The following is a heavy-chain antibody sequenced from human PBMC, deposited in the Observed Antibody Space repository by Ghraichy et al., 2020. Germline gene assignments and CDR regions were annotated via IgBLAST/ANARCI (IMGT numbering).Heavy chain of an antibody. CDR2: TYYRSKWYN. J-gene: IGHJ6*02. V-gene: IGHV6-1*01. CDR3: AISRIAAAGTDPYYYYSGMDV. CDR1: GDSVSSNSAA. Sequence: SQTLSLTCAISGDSVSSNSAAWNWIRQSPSRGLEWLGRTYYRSKWYNDYAVSVKSRITINPDTSKNQFSLQLNSVTPEDTAVYYFAISRIAAAGTDPYYYYSGMDVWGQGTTVTVSS. D-gene: IGHD6-13*01.